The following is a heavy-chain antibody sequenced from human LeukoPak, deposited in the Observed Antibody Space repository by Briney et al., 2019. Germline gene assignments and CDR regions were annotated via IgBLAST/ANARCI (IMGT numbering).Heavy chain of an antibody. CDR1: GGSISSGGYC. V-gene: IGHV4-31*03. Sequence: SETLSLTCTVSGGSISSGGYCWSWIRQHPGKGLEWIGYIYYSGSTYYNPSLKSRVTISVDTSKNQFSLKLSSVTAADTAVYYCARASIAAAVWFDPWGQGTLVTVSS. J-gene: IGHJ5*02. CDR3: ARASIAAAVWFDP. CDR2: IYYSGST. D-gene: IGHD6-13*01.